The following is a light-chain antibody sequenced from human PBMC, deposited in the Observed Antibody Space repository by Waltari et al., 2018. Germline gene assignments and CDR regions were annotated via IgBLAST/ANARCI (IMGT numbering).Light chain of an antibody. V-gene: IGKV3-11*01. CDR1: QSVSSY. J-gene: IGKJ4*01. CDR3: QQRSNWLT. CDR2: DAS. Sequence: IVLTQSPATLPLSPGERATLACRASQSVSSYLAWYQQKPGQAPRLLIYDASNRATGIPARFGGSGSGTDFTLTISSLEPEDFAVYYCQQRSNWLTFGGGTKVEIK.